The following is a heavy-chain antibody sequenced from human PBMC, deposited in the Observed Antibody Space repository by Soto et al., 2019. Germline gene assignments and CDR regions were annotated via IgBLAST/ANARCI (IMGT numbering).Heavy chain of an antibody. CDR3: AKDQGVLPLYFDY. D-gene: IGHD3-3*01. CDR2: ISGSGGST. Sequence: EVQLLESGGGLVQPGGSLRLSCAASGFTFSSYAMSWVRQAPGKGLEWVSAISGSGGSTYYADSVKGRFTISRDNSKNTLYLQMNSLRAEDTAVSYCAKDQGVLPLYFDYWGQGTLVTVSS. CDR1: GFTFSSYA. J-gene: IGHJ4*02. V-gene: IGHV3-23*01.